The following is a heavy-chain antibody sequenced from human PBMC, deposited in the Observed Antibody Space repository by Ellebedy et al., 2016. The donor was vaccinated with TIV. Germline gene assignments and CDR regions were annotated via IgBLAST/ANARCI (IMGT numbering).Heavy chain of an antibody. D-gene: IGHD6-19*01. Sequence: PGGSLRLSCAAPGFTFSNYWMHWVSQGPGKGPVWVSRVNSDGSSTSYADSVKGRFTISRDNAKNTLYLQMNSLRAEDTALYYCARAGSSGWEAYFDLWGRGTLVTVSS. J-gene: IGHJ2*01. V-gene: IGHV3-74*01. CDR2: VNSDGSST. CDR3: ARAGSSGWEAYFDL. CDR1: GFTFSNYW.